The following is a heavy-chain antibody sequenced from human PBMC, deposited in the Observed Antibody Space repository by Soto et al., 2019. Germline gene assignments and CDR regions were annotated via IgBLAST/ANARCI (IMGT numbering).Heavy chain of an antibody. J-gene: IGHJ4*02. CDR2: ISEYNRKT. CDR3: ARDPATVFKDRFEY. Sequence: QVQLVQSGPEVRKPGASVKVSCKASGYTFDSFGMSWVRQAPGQGLEWMGWISEYNRKTRYAQRLQGRLTITTDTSTSTAYMELRSLRSDDTAVYYCARDPATVFKDRFEYWGQGTLVTVSS. CDR1: GYTFDSFG. D-gene: IGHD4-17*01. V-gene: IGHV1-18*01.